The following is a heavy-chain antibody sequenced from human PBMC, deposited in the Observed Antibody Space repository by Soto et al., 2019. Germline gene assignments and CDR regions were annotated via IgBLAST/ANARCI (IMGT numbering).Heavy chain of an antibody. V-gene: IGHV3-11*01. J-gene: IGHJ4*02. CDR3: ARTRFHYALW. CDR2: ISSSGGAT. CDR1: GFSFSDYC. Sequence: SGGSLRLSCAVSGFSFSDYCMSWIRQVPGKGLEWVAYISSSGGATFYADSVKGRFTISRDNAKDSLYLQMNSVRAGDTAVYFCARTRFHYALWWGQGTQVTVSS. D-gene: IGHD3-16*01.